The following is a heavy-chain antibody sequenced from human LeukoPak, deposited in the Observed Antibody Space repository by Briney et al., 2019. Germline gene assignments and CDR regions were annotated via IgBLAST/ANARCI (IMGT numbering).Heavy chain of an antibody. CDR1: GYSFTSYW. D-gene: IGHD6-6*01. V-gene: IGHV5-51*01. CDR3: ARGPLVSRPQGAFDI. Sequence: GESLKISCKGSGYSFTSYWIGWVRQMPGKGLEWMGIIYPGDSDTRYSPSFQGQVTISADKSISTAYLQWSSLKASDTAMYYYARGPLVSRPQGAFDIWGQGTMVTVSS. CDR2: IYPGDSDT. J-gene: IGHJ3*02.